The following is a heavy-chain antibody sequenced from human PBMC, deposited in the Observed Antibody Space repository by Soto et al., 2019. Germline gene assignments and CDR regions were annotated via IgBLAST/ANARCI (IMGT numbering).Heavy chain of an antibody. D-gene: IGHD3-10*01. CDR3: ARVWSTGVAFDI. Sequence: GGSLRLSCAASGFTFSSYGMHWVRQAPGKGLEWVAVIWYDGSNKYYADSVKGRFTISRDNSKNTLYLQMNSLRAEDTAVYYCARVWSTGVAFDIWGQGTMLTVSS. CDR1: GFTFSSYG. CDR2: IWYDGSNK. J-gene: IGHJ3*02. V-gene: IGHV3-33*01.